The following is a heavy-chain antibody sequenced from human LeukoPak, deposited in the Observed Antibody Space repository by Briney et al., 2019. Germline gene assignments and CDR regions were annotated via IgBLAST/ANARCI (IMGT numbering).Heavy chain of an antibody. D-gene: IGHD2-2*01. CDR1: GASVSSSNYY. CDR2: IYYSGST. Sequence: PSETLSLTCTVSGASVSSSNYYWSWIRQPPGKGLEWVGSIYYSGSTNYNPSLKSRVTISVDTSKNQFSLKLSSVTAADTAVYYCARDYCTTTRCYPHYFDYWGQGTLVTVSS. CDR3: ARDYCTTTRCYPHYFDY. J-gene: IGHJ4*02. V-gene: IGHV4-61*01.